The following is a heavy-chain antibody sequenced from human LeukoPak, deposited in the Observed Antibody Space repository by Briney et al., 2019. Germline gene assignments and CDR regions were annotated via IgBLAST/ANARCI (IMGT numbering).Heavy chain of an antibody. D-gene: IGHD3-3*01. Sequence: PGGSLRLSCAASGFTFSDYYMSWIRQAPGKGLEWVSYISSSGSTIYYADSVKGRFTISRDNAKNSLYLQMNSLRAEDTAVYYCAREGITIFGVVITTYYYYGMDVWGQGTTVTVS. V-gene: IGHV3-11*01. CDR3: AREGITIFGVVITTYYYYGMDV. CDR2: ISSSGSTI. J-gene: IGHJ6*02. CDR1: GFTFSDYY.